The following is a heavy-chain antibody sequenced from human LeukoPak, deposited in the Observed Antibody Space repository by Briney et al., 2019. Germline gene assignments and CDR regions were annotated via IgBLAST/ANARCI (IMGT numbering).Heavy chain of an antibody. V-gene: IGHV3-64D*06. CDR1: GFTFSTYV. J-gene: IGHJ4*02. CDR3: VRGTGY. CDR2: ISSNGDNT. Sequence: GGSLRLSCSVSGFTFSTYVMHWVRQAPGKGLEYVSAISSNGDNTYYADSVKGRFTISRDNSKNTLYLQMGSLRADDTAVYYCVRGTGYWGQGTLVTVSS.